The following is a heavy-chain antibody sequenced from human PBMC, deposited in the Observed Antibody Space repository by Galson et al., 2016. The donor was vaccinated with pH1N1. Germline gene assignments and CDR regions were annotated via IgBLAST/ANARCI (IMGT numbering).Heavy chain of an antibody. J-gene: IGHJ3*02. V-gene: IGHV3-15*01. Sequence: SLRLSCAASGFTFSSYWMSWVRQTPGKGLEWVGRIKSKSDGGTTHYAAPVKDRFIISRDDSKNTLYLQMNSLKTEDTAVYYCTREGGTTGGAFEIWGQGTMVTVSS. CDR1: GFTFSSYW. CDR2: IKSKSDGGTT. D-gene: IGHD1-1*01. CDR3: TREGGTTGGAFEI.